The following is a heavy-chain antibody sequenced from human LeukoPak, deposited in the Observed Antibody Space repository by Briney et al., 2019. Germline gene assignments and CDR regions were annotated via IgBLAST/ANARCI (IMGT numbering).Heavy chain of an antibody. CDR1: GYTFTSYG. D-gene: IGHD4-23*01. Sequence: ASVKVSCKASGYTFTSYGFSWVRQAPGQGLEWMGWISAYNGDTKYALNLQGRVTMTTDTPTSTAYMELRSLRSDDTAVYYCARQLRWDQYYFDYWGQGTLVTVSS. J-gene: IGHJ4*02. V-gene: IGHV1-18*01. CDR3: ARQLRWDQYYFDY. CDR2: ISAYNGDT.